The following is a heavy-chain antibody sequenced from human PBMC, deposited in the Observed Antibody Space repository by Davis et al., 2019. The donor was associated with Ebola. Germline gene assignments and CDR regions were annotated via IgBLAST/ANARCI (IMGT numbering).Heavy chain of an antibody. CDR2: IYYSGST. J-gene: IGHJ4*02. D-gene: IGHD3-22*01. V-gene: IGHV4-59*01. CDR3: ARVVQYYYDSSGYSTPYYFDY. Sequence: SETLSLTCTVSGGSISSYYWSWIRQPPGKGLEWIGYIYYSGSTNYNPSLKSRVTISVDTSKNQFSLKLSSVTAADTAVYYCARVVQYYYDSSGYSTPYYFDYWGQGTLVTVSS. CDR1: GGSISSYY.